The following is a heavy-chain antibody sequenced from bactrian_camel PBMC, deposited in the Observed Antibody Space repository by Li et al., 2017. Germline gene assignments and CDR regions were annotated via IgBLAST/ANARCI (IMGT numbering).Heavy chain of an antibody. CDR2: IERDDSM. Sequence: LVESGGGSVQPGGSLRLSCAASEYTFGDGCMGWFRMTTGTERERIAIIERDDSMNYADSVKGRFTISHDNAKRTLYLQMNSLKPEDTAMYYCVADCELRYGHFDFNIGSRGQGTQVTVS. J-gene: IGHJ4*01. CDR1: EYTFGDGC. D-gene: IGHD2*01. V-gene: IGHV3S53*01. CDR3: VADCELRYGHFDFNIGS.